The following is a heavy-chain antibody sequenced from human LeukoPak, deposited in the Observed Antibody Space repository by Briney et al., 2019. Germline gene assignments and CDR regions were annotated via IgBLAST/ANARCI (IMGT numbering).Heavy chain of an antibody. CDR3: AKRSGIKFGYFDL. J-gene: IGHJ2*01. V-gene: IGHV3-23*01. Sequence: PGGSLRLSCAASGFTFSDYAMAWVRQAPGKGLEWISAIPGSGSYTHDADSVKGRFTISRDNSKNTVYLQLNSLRAEDTAVYYCAKRSGIKFGYFDLWGRGTLVTVSS. CDR2: IPGSGSYT. CDR1: GFTFSDYA. D-gene: IGHD3-10*01.